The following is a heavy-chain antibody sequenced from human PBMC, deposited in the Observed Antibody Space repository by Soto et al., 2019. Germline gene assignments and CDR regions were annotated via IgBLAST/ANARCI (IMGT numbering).Heavy chain of an antibody. J-gene: IGHJ4*02. CDR1: GGSISSSSYY. CDR2: IYYSGST. CDR3: ARRFAWQLPFDA. D-gene: IGHD6-6*01. V-gene: IGHV4-39*01. Sequence: SETLSLTCTVSGGSISSSSYYWGWIRQPPGKGLEWIGSIYYSGSTYYNPSLKSRVTISVDTSKNQFSLKLSSVTAADTAVYDCARRFAWQLPFDAWGKGTLVTLAS.